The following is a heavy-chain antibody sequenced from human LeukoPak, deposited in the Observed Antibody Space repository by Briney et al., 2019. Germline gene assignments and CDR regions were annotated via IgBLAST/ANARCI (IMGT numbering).Heavy chain of an antibody. CDR2: IYYSGST. D-gene: IGHD4-17*01. Sequence: PSETLSLTCTVSGASISSSSYYWGWIRQPPGKGLEWIGSIYYSGSTYYNPSLKSRVAISVNTSKNQFSLKLSSVTAADTAVYYCARFASLTFFGDYTSDAFDIWGQGTMVTVSS. CDR1: GASISSSSYY. CDR3: ARFASLTFFGDYTSDAFDI. V-gene: IGHV4-39*07. J-gene: IGHJ3*02.